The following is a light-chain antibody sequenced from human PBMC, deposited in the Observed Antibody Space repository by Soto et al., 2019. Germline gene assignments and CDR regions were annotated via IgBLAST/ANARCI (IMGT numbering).Light chain of an antibody. CDR3: QQYYNWPPTWT. CDR2: DSS. Sequence: EIVMTQYPAALSVSPGERATLSCRASQSVSSSVAWYQQKPGQAPRLLIYDSSSRATGVPARFSGSGSGTEFSLAISSLQSEDFAVYYCQQYYNWPPTWTFGQGTKVDIK. J-gene: IGKJ1*01. CDR1: QSVSSS. V-gene: IGKV3-15*01.